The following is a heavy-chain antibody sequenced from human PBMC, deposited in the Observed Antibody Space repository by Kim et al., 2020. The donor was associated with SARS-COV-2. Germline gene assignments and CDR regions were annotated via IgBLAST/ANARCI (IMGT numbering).Heavy chain of an antibody. J-gene: IGHJ4*02. D-gene: IGHD3-9*01. Sequence: GGSLRLSCAASGFTFSNAWMSWVRQAPGKGLEWVGRIKSKTDGGTTDYAAPVKGRFTISRDDSKNTLYLQMNSLKTEDTAVYYCTTALSYDILTGYYNPGGWGQGTLVTVSS. CDR3: TTALSYDILTGYYNPGG. CDR2: IKSKTDGGTT. CDR1: GFTFSNAW. V-gene: IGHV3-15*01.